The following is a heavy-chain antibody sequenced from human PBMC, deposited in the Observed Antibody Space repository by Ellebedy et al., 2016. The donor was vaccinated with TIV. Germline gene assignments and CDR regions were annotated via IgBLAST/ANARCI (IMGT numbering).Heavy chain of an antibody. J-gene: IGHJ1*01. V-gene: IGHV3-9*01. D-gene: IGHD3-10*01. CDR3: AKAQYGSGSYHAIEH. CDR1: GFTFHDFA. Sequence: SLRLSCAASGFTFHDFAMHWVRQAPGKGLEWVSGISWDRNYIGYADPVKGRFTISRDNAENSLFLQMNSLRVDDTALYYCAKAQYGSGSYHAIEHWGQGTLVTVSS. CDR2: ISWDRNYI.